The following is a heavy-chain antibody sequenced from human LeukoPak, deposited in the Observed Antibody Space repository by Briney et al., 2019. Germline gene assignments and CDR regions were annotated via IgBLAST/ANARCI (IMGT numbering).Heavy chain of an antibody. D-gene: IGHD6-13*01. J-gene: IGHJ5*02. CDR2: ISSSSSTI. Sequence: PGGSRKLSCAASGFTLSTYSMNWFRQAQGKGLEWVSSISSSSSTIYYADSVKGRFTISRDNAKTSLYLQMNSLRAEDTAVYYCARDRTAAAGASWWFDPWGQGTLVTVSS. CDR1: GFTLSTYS. V-gene: IGHV3-48*01. CDR3: ARDRTAAAGASWWFDP.